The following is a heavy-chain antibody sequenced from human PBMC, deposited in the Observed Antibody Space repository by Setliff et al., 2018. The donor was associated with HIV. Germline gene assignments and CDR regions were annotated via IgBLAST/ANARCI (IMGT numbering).Heavy chain of an antibody. Sequence: SETLSLTCAVYGGSFSGHSWTWIRQPPGKGLEWIGEIYHSGSTNYNPSLKSRVTISADTSKNQFSLKLSSVTAADTAVYYCARGVGSGSYFNWFDPWGQGTLVTVSS. V-gene: IGHV4-34*01. D-gene: IGHD1-26*01. J-gene: IGHJ5*02. CDR3: ARGVGSGSYFNWFDP. CDR1: GGSFSGHS. CDR2: IYHSGST.